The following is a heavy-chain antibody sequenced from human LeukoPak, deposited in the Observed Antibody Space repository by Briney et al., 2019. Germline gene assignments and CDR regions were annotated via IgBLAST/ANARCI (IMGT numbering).Heavy chain of an antibody. CDR3: ARESIAVAGTLGYYYYYGMDV. Sequence: SETLSLTCAVYGGSFSGYYWSWIRQPPGKGLEWIGEINHSGSTNYNPSLKSRVTISVDTSKNQFSLKLSSVTAADTAVYYCARESIAVAGTLGYYYYYGMDVWGQGTTVTVSS. V-gene: IGHV4-34*01. J-gene: IGHJ6*02. CDR2: INHSGST. CDR1: GGSFSGYY. D-gene: IGHD6-19*01.